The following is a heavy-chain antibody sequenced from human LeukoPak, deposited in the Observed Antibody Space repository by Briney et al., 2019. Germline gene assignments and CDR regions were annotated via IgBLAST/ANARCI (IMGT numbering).Heavy chain of an antibody. Sequence: SETLSLTCTVSGGSISSYYWSWIRQPPGKGLEWIGYIYYSGSTYYNPSLKSRVTISVDTSKSQFSLKLSSVTAADTAVYYCARDSYGMDVWGQGTTVTVSS. CDR2: IYYSGST. CDR1: GGSISSYY. V-gene: IGHV4-59*12. CDR3: ARDSYGMDV. J-gene: IGHJ6*02.